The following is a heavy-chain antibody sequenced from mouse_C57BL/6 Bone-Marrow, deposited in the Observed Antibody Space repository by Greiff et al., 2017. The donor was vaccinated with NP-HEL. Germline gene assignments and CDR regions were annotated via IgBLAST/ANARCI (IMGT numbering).Heavy chain of an antibody. CDR3: TTSWDGFAY. Sequence: QLVESGAELVRPGASVKLSCTASGFNIKDDYMHWVKQRPEQGLEWIGWIDPENGDTEYASKFQGKATITADTSSNTAYLQLSSLTSEDTAVYYCTTSWDGFAYWGQGTLVTVSA. J-gene: IGHJ3*01. D-gene: IGHD4-1*01. CDR2: IDPENGDT. CDR1: GFNIKDDY. V-gene: IGHV14-4*01.